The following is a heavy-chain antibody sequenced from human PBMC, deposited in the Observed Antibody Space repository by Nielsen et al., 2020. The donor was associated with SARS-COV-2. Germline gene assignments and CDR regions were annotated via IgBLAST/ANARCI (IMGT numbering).Heavy chain of an antibody. CDR3: ARGHPITIFGVVIIPHYYGMDV. Sequence: ASVKVSCKASGYTFTGYYMHWVRQAPGQGLEWMGWINPNSGGTNYAQKFQGRVTMTRDTSISTAYMELSSLRSEDTAVYYCARGHPITIFGVVIIPHYYGMDVWGQGTTVTVSS. J-gene: IGHJ6*02. CDR1: GYTFTGYY. D-gene: IGHD3-3*01. V-gene: IGHV1-2*02. CDR2: INPNSGGT.